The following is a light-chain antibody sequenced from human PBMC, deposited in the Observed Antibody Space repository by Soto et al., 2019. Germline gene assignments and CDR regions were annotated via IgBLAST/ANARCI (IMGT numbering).Light chain of an antibody. CDR1: QNINNW. Sequence: GDRVTITCRASQNINNWLAWXRQXPXXXXXLXXXDASSLESGVPSRFSGSTSGPEFTLTISSLQPDDFATYYCQHYYSYSSWTFGQGTKVDI. V-gene: IGKV1-5*01. CDR2: DAS. CDR3: QHYYSYSSWT. J-gene: IGKJ1*01.